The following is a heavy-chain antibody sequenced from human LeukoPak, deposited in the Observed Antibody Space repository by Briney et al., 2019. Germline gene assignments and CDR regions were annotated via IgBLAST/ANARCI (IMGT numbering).Heavy chain of an antibody. D-gene: IGHD6-13*01. CDR2: IPTSGST. CDR3: ATEDSSSWYFAS. J-gene: IGHJ4*02. CDR1: GGSVSSCYYF. V-gene: IGHV4-61*02. Sequence: PSVTLSLTCTVSGGSVSSCYYFWSGTGPPAGEGLGCIGRIPTSGSTPYDPSPTSRVTISVATSNNQFSLKPSSVTAADTAVYYCATEDSSSWYFASWGQGTLVTVSS.